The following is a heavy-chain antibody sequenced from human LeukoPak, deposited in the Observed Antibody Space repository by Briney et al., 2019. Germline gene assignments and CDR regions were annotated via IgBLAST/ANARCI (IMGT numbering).Heavy chain of an antibody. D-gene: IGHD4-17*01. CDR1: GYSFTSYW. CDR3: ARYSTTVTRGKSYYFDY. J-gene: IGHJ4*02. V-gene: IGHV5-51*01. CDR2: TYPGDSDT. Sequence: KVGESLKISCKGSGYSFTSYWIGWVRQMPGKGLEWMGITYPGDSDTRYSPSFQGQVTISADKSISTAYLQWSSLKASDTAMYYCARYSTTVTRGKSYYFDYWGQGTLVTVSS.